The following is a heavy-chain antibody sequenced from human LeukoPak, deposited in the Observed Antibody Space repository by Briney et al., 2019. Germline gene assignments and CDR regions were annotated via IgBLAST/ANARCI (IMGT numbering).Heavy chain of an antibody. D-gene: IGHD6-19*01. Sequence: ASVKVSCKVSGYTPTEFSMHWVRQAPGKGLEWMGGFDPEDGETIYAQKFQGRVTMTEDTSTSTAYMELRSLRSDDTAVYYCARDFGAVAGTGLDYWGQGTLVTVSS. J-gene: IGHJ4*02. V-gene: IGHV1-24*01. CDR2: FDPEDGET. CDR3: ARDFGAVAGTGLDY. CDR1: GYTPTEFS.